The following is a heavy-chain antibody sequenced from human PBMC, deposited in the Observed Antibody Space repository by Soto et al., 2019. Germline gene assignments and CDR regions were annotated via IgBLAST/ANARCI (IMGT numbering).Heavy chain of an antibody. CDR1: GNTFTGFY. CDR3: ARGGIAATGTYYYDQLAV. Sequence: ASVKVSCKASGNTFTGFYMHWVRPAPGQRHEWMGWINPNSGGTNYAQKFQGWVTMTRDTSISTAYMELSRLRSDDTAVYYCARGGIAATGTYYYDQLAVWGKGTTVTVSS. CDR2: INPNSGGT. D-gene: IGHD2-15*01. J-gene: IGHJ6*03. V-gene: IGHV1-2*04.